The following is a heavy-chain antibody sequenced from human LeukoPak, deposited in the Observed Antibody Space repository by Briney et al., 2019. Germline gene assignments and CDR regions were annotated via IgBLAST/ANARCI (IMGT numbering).Heavy chain of an antibody. CDR1: GFTFSDYA. D-gene: IGHD2-21*02. J-gene: IGHJ4*02. CDR2: IRSKSYGGTT. CDR3: TRRMTFDY. Sequence: GGSLRLSCTAAGFTFSDYAMGWFRQAPGKGLEWVGFIRSKSYGGTTDYAASVKGRFTISRDDSNSIAYLQMNSLKTEDTAVYYCTRRMTFDYWGQGTLVTVSS. V-gene: IGHV3-49*03.